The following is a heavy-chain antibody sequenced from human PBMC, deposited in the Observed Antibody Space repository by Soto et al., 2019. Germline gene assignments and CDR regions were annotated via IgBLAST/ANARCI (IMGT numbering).Heavy chain of an antibody. Sequence: QITLKESGPTLVKPTQPLTLTCTFSGFSLSTSGVGVGWIRQPPGKALEWLALIYWDDDKRYSPSLKSRRTITKDTSKNQVVLTMTNMDPVDTATYYCAHRSTVTTIDYWGQGTLVTVSS. V-gene: IGHV2-5*02. CDR3: AHRSTVTTIDY. J-gene: IGHJ4*02. CDR2: IYWDDDK. D-gene: IGHD4-17*01. CDR1: GFSLSTSGVG.